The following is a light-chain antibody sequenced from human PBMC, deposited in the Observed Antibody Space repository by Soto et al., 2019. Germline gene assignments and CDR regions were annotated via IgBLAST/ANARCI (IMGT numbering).Light chain of an antibody. V-gene: IGKV3-15*01. CDR1: QSVSSN. CDR2: GAS. Sequence: EVVMTQSPATLSVSPGERATLSCRASQSVSSNLAWYQLRPGQAPRLLIYGASTRATGIPARFIGSGSGTEFTLTISSLQSEDFALYYCQQYNKWPLFTFGPGTRVDIK. CDR3: QQYNKWPLFT. J-gene: IGKJ3*01.